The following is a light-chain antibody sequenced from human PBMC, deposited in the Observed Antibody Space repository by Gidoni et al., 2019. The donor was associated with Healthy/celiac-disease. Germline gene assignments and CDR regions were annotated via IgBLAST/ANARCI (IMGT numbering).Light chain of an antibody. CDR3: AAWDDSLSGPGV. Sequence: QSVLTTPPSASGTHGQRVTISCSGSSSNIGSHYVYWYQQRPGPAPKLLIYRNNQRPSGVPDRFSGSKSGTSASLAISGLRSEDEADYYCAAWDDSLSGPGVFGTGTKVTVL. CDR2: RNN. V-gene: IGLV1-47*01. J-gene: IGLJ1*01. CDR1: SSNIGSHY.